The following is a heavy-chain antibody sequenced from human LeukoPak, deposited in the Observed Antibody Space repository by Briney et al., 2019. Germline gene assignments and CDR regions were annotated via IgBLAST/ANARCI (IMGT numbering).Heavy chain of an antibody. CDR2: ISNSGSTI. V-gene: IGHV3-48*03. CDR3: VVVFDY. Sequence: PGGSLRLSCAASGFTVRRNYMSWVRQATGKGLEWVAYISNSGSTINYADSVKGRFNISRDNAKKSLYLQMNSLRAEDTAVYYCVVVFDYGGKGTLFTFSS. CDR1: GFTVRRNY. J-gene: IGHJ4*02. D-gene: IGHD3-22*01.